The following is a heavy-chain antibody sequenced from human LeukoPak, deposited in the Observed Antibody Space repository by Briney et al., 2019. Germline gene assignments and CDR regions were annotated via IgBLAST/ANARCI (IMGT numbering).Heavy chain of an antibody. D-gene: IGHD3-22*01. CDR1: GGSISSYY. Sequence: KSSETLSLTCTVSGGSISSYYRSWIRHPAGKGLERIGRIYTSGSTNYNPSLKSRVTMSVDTSKNQFSLKLSSVTAADTAVYYCARERITYYYDSSGYYNTTYFDYWGQGTLVTVSS. V-gene: IGHV4-4*07. J-gene: IGHJ4*02. CDR2: IYTSGST. CDR3: ARERITYYYDSSGYYNTTYFDY.